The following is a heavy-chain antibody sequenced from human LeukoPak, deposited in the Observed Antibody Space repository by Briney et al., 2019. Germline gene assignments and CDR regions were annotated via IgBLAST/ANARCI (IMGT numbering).Heavy chain of an antibody. V-gene: IGHV3-23*01. CDR2: ISGSGGNT. J-gene: IGHJ4*02. Sequence: GGSLRLSCAASGFTFSTYTMSWVRQAPGKGLEWVSAISGSGGNTYYADSVKGRFTNSRDNSKNTLYLQMDSLRADDTAVYYCAKAAFSRTSYFDYWGQGTLVTASS. D-gene: IGHD3-3*02. CDR1: GFTFSTYT. CDR3: AKAAFSRTSYFDY.